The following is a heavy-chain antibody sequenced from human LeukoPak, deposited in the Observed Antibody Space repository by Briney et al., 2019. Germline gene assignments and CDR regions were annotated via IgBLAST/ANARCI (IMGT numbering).Heavy chain of an antibody. J-gene: IGHJ4*02. Sequence: PGGSLRLSCAASGFTFSSYAMTWVRQAPGKGLEWVSSISGSGGKIDYAASVKGRFTVSRDNSRNTLTLHMNSLRAEDAAVYYCAKDWKLVGTTFFDYWGQGTLVIVSS. D-gene: IGHD1-26*01. CDR1: GFTFSSYA. CDR3: AKDWKLVGTTFFDY. V-gene: IGHV3-23*01. CDR2: ISGSGGKI.